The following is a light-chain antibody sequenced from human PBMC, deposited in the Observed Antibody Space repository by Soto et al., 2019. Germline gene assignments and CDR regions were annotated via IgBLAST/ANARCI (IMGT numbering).Light chain of an antibody. J-gene: IGKJ2*01. CDR1: QDISNY. Sequence: DIQMTQTPSSLSASVGDRVTITCQASQDISNYLNWYQQKPGKAPKLLIYDASNLETGVPSRFSGSGSETDFTFTISSLQPEDIATYYCPQSDKLPPYTFGQGTKLEIK. CDR3: PQSDKLPPYT. V-gene: IGKV1-33*01. CDR2: DAS.